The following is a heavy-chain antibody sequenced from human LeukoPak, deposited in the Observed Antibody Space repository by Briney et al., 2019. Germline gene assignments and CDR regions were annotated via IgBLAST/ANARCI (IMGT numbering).Heavy chain of an antibody. V-gene: IGHV1-18*01. CDR1: GYTFTSYG. J-gene: IGHJ5*02. CDR3: ARRAYSRSHPAAENWFDP. CDR2: ISAYNGNT. Sequence: ASVKVSCKASGYTFTSYGISWVRQAPGQGLEWMGWISAYNGNTNYAQKLQGRVTMTTDTSTSTAYMELRSLRSDDTAVYYCARRAYSRSHPAAENWFDPWGQGTLVTVSS. D-gene: IGHD6-6*01.